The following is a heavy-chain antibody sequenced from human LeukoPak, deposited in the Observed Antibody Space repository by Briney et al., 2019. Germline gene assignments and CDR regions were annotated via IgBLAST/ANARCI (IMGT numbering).Heavy chain of an antibody. J-gene: IGHJ6*03. CDR1: GGSISSYY. D-gene: IGHD2-2*01. Sequence: PSETLSLTCTVSGGSISSYYWSWIRQPAGKGLEWIGRIYTSGSTNYNPSLKSRVTMSVDTSKNQFSLKLSSVTAADTAVYYCAGGVVPAATYYYYYMDVWGKGTTVTVSS. CDR2: IYTSGST. CDR3: AGGVVPAATYYYYYMDV. V-gene: IGHV4-4*07.